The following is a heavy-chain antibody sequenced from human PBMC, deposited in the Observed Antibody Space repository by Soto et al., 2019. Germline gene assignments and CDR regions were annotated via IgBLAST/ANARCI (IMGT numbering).Heavy chain of an antibody. J-gene: IGHJ5*02. Sequence: GGSLRLSCAASGFTFSSYAMSLVRQAPGKGLEWVSAISGSGGSTYYADSVKGRFTISRDNSKNTLYLQMNSLRAEDTAVYYCAKHRSITIFGVVPVWFDPWGQGTLVTVSS. D-gene: IGHD3-3*01. CDR1: GFTFSSYA. V-gene: IGHV3-23*01. CDR2: ISGSGGST. CDR3: AKHRSITIFGVVPVWFDP.